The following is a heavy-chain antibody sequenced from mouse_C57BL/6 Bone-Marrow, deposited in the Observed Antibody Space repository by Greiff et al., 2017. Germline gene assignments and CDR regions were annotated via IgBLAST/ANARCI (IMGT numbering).Heavy chain of an antibody. V-gene: IGHV5-17*01. CDR1: GFTFSDYG. J-gene: IGHJ2*01. CDR2: ISRGSSTI. Sequence: EVQLVESGGGLVKPGGSLKLSCAASGFTFSDYGMHWVRQAPEKGLEWVAYISRGSSTIYYADTVKGRFTISRDNAKNTLFLQMTSLRSEDTAMYYCARQDYDYDDGAYYFDYWGQGTTLTVSS. CDR3: ARQDYDYDDGAYYFDY. D-gene: IGHD2-4*01.